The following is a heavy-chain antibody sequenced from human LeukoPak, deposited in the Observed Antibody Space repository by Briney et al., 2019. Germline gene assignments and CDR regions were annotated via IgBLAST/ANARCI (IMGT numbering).Heavy chain of an antibody. D-gene: IGHD6-13*01. CDR1: GFTFSSYA. V-gene: IGHV3-30*04. Sequence: GGSLRLSCAASGFTFSSYAMYWVRQAPGKGLEWVAVISYDGSDKFYADSVKGRFTISRDNSKNTLYLQMNSLRAEDTAVYYCAKDGMYSSSWYVTYYYYYMDVWGKGTTVTVSS. CDR2: ISYDGSDK. J-gene: IGHJ6*03. CDR3: AKDGMYSSSWYVTYYYYYMDV.